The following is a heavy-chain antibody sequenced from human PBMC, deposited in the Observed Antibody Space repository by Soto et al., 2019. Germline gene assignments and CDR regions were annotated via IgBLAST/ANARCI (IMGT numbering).Heavy chain of an antibody. V-gene: IGHV1-46*01. Sequence: QVQLMQSGAEVKKPGASVKVSCKASGNTFTNYYIHWVRQAPGQGLEWMGTINPSGGHTTYSQNCLGRVTMTRDTSTSTLYMELTSLTSDDPAVYYCARGGHVVVVTAAFDYWGQGTLVTVSS. CDR2: INPSGGHT. J-gene: IGHJ4*02. CDR3: ARGGHVVVVTAAFDY. CDR1: GNTFTNYY. D-gene: IGHD2-21*02.